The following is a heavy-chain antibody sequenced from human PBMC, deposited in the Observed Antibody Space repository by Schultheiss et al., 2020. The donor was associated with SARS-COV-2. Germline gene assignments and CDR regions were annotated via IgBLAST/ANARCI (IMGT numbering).Heavy chain of an antibody. J-gene: IGHJ6*02. Sequence: GSLRLSCAASGFTFRSYAMHWVRQAPGKGLEWVAVISYDGSNKYYADSVKGRFTISRDNSKNTLYLQMNSLRAEDTAVYYCARATHGDSSGYYRGGDYYYGMDVWGQGTTVTVSS. CDR2: ISYDGSNK. D-gene: IGHD3-22*01. V-gene: IGHV3-30-3*01. CDR3: ARATHGDSSGYYRGGDYYYGMDV. CDR1: GFTFRSYA.